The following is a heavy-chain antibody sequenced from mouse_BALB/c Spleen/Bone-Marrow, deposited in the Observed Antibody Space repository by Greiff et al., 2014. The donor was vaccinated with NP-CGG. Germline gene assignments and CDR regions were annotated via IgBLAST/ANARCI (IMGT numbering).Heavy chain of an antibody. Sequence: VQLQQSGPELMKPGASVKISCKASGYLFTSYYMHWVKQSHGESLSGLDIFDPFNGGTSYNQKFKGKATLTVDKSSSTAYMHLSSLTSEDSAVYFCARSYDGYPYAMNYWGQGTSVTVSS. CDR1: GYLFTSYY. J-gene: IGHJ4*01. CDR3: ARSYDGYPYAMNY. D-gene: IGHD2-3*01. CDR2: FDPFNGGT. V-gene: IGHV1-31*01.